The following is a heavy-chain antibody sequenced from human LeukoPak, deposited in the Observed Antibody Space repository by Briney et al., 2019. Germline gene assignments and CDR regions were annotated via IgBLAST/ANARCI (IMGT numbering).Heavy chain of an antibody. CDR3: ARRGTVHSGYEYDY. J-gene: IGHJ4*02. V-gene: IGHV4-34*01. Sequence: SETLSLTCGVSSEFFTGYYWGWIRQPPGKGLEWIGDINDNGITKYNPTLKSRVTISIDTSKKQFSLKVKSVTAADTAVYYCARRGTVHSGYEYDYWGQGTLVTVSS. CDR1: SEFFTGYY. CDR2: INDNGIT. D-gene: IGHD5-12*01.